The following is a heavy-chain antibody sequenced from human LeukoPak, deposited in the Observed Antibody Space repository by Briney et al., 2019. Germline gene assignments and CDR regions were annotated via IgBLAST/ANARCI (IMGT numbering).Heavy chain of an antibody. D-gene: IGHD3-9*01. V-gene: IGHV3-23*01. CDR1: GFTFSSYA. CDR3: AKDFEADRTPLDY. CDR2: ISGSGGST. Sequence: GGSLRLSCAASGFTFSSYAMSWVRQAPGKGLEWVSAISGSGGSTYYADSVKGRFTISRDNSKNALYLQMNSLRAEDTAVYYCAKDFEADRTPLDYWGQGTLVTVSS. J-gene: IGHJ4*02.